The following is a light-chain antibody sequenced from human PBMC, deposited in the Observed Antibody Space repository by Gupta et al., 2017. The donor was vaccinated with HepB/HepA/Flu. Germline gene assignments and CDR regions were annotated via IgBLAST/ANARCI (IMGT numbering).Light chain of an antibody. V-gene: IGLV1-47*01. J-gene: IGLJ2*01. Sequence: QSVLTQPPAASGTPGQRVTISGSGSSSNVGSSFVYWYHQCPGASPKLLIYMNYKRLSGVPDRFSGSKSGSSASMASSGLRAEDEANYYCAAWDNSLRNVEFGGGTKLTVL. CDR3: AAWDNSLRNVE. CDR1: SSNVGSSF. CDR2: MNY.